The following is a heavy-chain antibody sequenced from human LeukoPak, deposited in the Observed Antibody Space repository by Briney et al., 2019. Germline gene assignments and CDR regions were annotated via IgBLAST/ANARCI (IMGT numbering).Heavy chain of an antibody. CDR1: GGSISSYY. D-gene: IGHD3-9*01. CDR2: IYYSGST. CDR3: ARGILTGYVDY. Sequence: SETLSLTCTVSGGSISSYYWSWIRQPPGKGLEWIGYIYYSGSTNYNPSLKSRVTISVDTSKNQFSLKLSSVTAADTAVYYCARGILTGYVDYWGQGTVVTVSS. V-gene: IGHV4-59*01. J-gene: IGHJ4*02.